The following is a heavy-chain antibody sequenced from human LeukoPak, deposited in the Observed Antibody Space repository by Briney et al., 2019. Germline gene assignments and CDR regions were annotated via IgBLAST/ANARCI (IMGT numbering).Heavy chain of an antibody. CDR2: IYSSGRT. CDR3: ARSDGYGLVGI. J-gene: IGHJ3*02. Sequence: PSETLSLSCNVSGGSISSGSYYWGWIRQPPGKTLEWIGSIYSSGRTYYNPSLKSRVFILMDTSKNHFSLTLSSVTAADTAVYYCARSDGYGLVGIWGQGTMVTVSS. D-gene: IGHD3-10*01. V-gene: IGHV4-39*07. CDR1: GGSISSGSYY.